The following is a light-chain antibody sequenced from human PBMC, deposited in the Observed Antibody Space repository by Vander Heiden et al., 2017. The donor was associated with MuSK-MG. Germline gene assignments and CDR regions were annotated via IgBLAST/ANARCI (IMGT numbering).Light chain of an antibody. V-gene: IGLV2-8*01. CDR3: SSYAGSNNLV. CDR1: SSDVGGYNY. J-gene: IGLJ2*01. Sequence: SALTQPPSASGSPGQSVTISCTGTSSDVGGYNYVSWYHQHPGKAPKLMIYEVSKRPSGVPDRFSGSKSGNTASLTVSGLQAEDEADYYCSSYAGSNNLVFGGGTKLTVL. CDR2: EVS.